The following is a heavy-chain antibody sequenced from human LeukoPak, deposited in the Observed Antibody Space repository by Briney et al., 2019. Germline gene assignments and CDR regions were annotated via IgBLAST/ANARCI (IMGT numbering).Heavy chain of an antibody. V-gene: IGHV4-61*02. CDR3: ARDRRAGAGADAFDI. CDR2: IYTSGST. J-gene: IGHJ3*02. D-gene: IGHD4/OR15-4a*01. Sequence: SETLSLTCTVSGGSISSGSYYWSWIRQPAGKGLEWIGRIYTSGSTNYNPSLKSRVTISVDTSKNQFSLKLSSVTAADTAVYYCARDRRAGAGADAFDIWGQGTMVTVSS. CDR1: GGSISSGSYY.